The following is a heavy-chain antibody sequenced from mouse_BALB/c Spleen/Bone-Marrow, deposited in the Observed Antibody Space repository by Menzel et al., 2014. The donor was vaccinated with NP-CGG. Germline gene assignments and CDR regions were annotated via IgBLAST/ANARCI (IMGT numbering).Heavy chain of an antibody. CDR2: IDPANGNT. V-gene: IGHV14-3*02. CDR3: ARYGNYCYAMDY. D-gene: IGHD2-1*01. J-gene: IGHJ4*01. Sequence: EVQLQQSGAELVKPGASVKLSCTASGFNIKDTYMHWVKQRPGQGLEWIGGIDPANGNTKYDPKFQGKATITADTSSNTAYLQLSSLTSEDTAVYYCARYGNYCYAMDYWGQGTSVTVSS. CDR1: GFNIKDTY.